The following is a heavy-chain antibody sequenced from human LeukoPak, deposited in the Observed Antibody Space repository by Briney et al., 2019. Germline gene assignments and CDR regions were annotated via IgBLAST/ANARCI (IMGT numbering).Heavy chain of an antibody. Sequence: GGSLRLSCAASGFTFSSYGMHWVRQAPGKGLEWVAFIRYDGSNKYYADSVKGRFTISRDNSKNTLYLQMNSLRAEDTAVYYCAALRIRPDDAFDIWGQGTMVAVSS. CDR2: IRYDGSNK. D-gene: IGHD2-15*01. J-gene: IGHJ3*02. CDR1: GFTFSSYG. CDR3: AALRIRPDDAFDI. V-gene: IGHV3-30*02.